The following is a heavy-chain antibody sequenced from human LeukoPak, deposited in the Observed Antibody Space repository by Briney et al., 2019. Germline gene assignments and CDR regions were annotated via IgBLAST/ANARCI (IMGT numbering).Heavy chain of an antibody. V-gene: IGHV1-69*13. CDR1: GGTFSSYA. Sequence: SVKVSCKASGGTFSSYAISWVRQAPGQGLEWMGGIIPIFGTANYAQKFQGRVTITADESTSTAYMELGSLRSEDTAVYYCARARSYTNWFDPWGQGTLVTVSS. J-gene: IGHJ5*02. D-gene: IGHD3-3*01. CDR3: ARARSYTNWFDP. CDR2: IIPIFGTA.